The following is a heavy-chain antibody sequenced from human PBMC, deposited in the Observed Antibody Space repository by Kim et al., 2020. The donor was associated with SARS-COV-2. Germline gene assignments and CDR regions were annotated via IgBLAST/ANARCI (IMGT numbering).Heavy chain of an antibody. CDR3: ARSGGGYYGFFDY. V-gene: IGHV3-53*01. D-gene: IGHD3-3*01. Sequence: YADSVKGRFTISRDNSKNTLYLQMNSLRAEDTAVYYCARSGGGYYGFFDYWGQGTLVTVSS. J-gene: IGHJ4*02.